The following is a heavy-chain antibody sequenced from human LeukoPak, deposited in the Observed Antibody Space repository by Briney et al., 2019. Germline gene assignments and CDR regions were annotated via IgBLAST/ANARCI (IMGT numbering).Heavy chain of an antibody. Sequence: SETLSVTCTVSGGSIRRYYWSWIRQPPGKGLEWIGYIYYSGSTNYNPSLKSRVTISVDTSKNQFSLKLSSVTAADTAVYYCARDLAGYSSDWFDPWGQGTLVTVSS. J-gene: IGHJ5*02. CDR3: ARDLAGYSSDWFDP. CDR1: GGSIRRYY. D-gene: IGHD2-21*01. V-gene: IGHV4-59*01. CDR2: IYYSGST.